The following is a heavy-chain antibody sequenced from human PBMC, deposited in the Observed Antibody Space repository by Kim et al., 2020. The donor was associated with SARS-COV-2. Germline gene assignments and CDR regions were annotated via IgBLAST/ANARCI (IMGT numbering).Heavy chain of an antibody. D-gene: IGHD4-17*01. J-gene: IGHJ6*02. CDR2: TRNKANSYTT. CDR3: ARDLTVTYGMDV. Sequence: GGSLRLSCAASGFTFSDHYMDWVRQAPGKGLEWVGRTRNKANSYTTEYAASVKGRFTISRDDSKNSLYLQMNSLKTEDTAVYYCARDLTVTYGMDVWGQGTTVTVSS. V-gene: IGHV3-72*01. CDR1: GFTFSDHY.